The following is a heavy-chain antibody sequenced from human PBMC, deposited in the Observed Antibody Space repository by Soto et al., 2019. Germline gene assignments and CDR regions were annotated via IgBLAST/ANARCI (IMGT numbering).Heavy chain of an antibody. CDR3: ARGLILWFGELARRGGYYYYMDV. D-gene: IGHD3-10*01. J-gene: IGHJ6*03. V-gene: IGHV4-34*01. Sequence: QVQLPQWGAGLLKPSETLSLTCADYGGSYSGYQWSWIRQTPGKGLEWIGGINDSGDINYNPSLESRVTILVDSPKKQISLRLSSVTAADTAVYYCARGLILWFGELARRGGYYYYMDVWGKGTTVTVSS. CDR2: INDSGDI. CDR1: GGSYSGYQ.